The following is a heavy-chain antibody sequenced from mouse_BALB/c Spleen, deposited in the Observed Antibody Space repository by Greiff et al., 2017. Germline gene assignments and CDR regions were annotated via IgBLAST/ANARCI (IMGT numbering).Heavy chain of an antibody. CDR1: GYTFTSYW. CDR3: YRSYAMDY. J-gene: IGHJ4*01. D-gene: IGHD2-14*01. CDR2: IYPGSGST. Sequence: LQQPGSELVRPGASVKLSCKASGYTFTSYWMHWVKQRHGQGLEWIGNIYPGSGSTNYDEKFKSKATLTVDTSSSTAYMQLSSLTSEDSAVYYCYRSYAMDYWGQGTSVTVSS. V-gene: IGHV1S22*01.